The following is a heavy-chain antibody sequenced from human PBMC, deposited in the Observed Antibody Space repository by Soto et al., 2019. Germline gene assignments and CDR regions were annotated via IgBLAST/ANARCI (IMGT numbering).Heavy chain of an antibody. J-gene: IGHJ6*03. V-gene: IGHV4-34*01. D-gene: IGHD2-2*01. CDR3: ARVVCPDIVVVPAALGGYYYYMDV. CDR2: INHSGST. Sequence: SETLSLTCAVYGGSFSGYYWSWIRQPPGKGLEWIGEINHSGSTNYNPSLKSRVTLSVDTSQNQFSLKLSSVTAADTAVYYCARVVCPDIVVVPAALGGYYYYMDVWGKGTTVTVSS. CDR1: GGSFSGYY.